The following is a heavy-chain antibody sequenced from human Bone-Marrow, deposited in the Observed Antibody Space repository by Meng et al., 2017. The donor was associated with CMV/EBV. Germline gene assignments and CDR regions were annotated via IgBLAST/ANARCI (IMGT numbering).Heavy chain of an antibody. CDR2: INHSGST. CDR1: GGSFSGYY. J-gene: IGHJ6*02. CDR3: ARQRFLEWLSYYYYGMDV. Sequence: SETLSLTCAVYGGSFSGYYWSWIRQPPGKGLEWIGEINHSGSTNYNPSLKSRVTISVDTSKNQFSLKLSSVTAADTAVYYCARQRFLEWLSYYYYGMDVWGQGTTVTVSS. D-gene: IGHD3-3*01. V-gene: IGHV4-34*01.